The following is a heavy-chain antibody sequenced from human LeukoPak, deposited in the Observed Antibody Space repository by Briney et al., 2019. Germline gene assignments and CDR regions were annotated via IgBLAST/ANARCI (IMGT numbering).Heavy chain of an antibody. V-gene: IGHV3-30*18. CDR2: ISYEGGTQ. D-gene: IGHD4-17*01. CDR3: AKLAYADVPVY. Sequence: GGSLRLSCAASGVTLSPYGMHWVRQAPAMGLVWVAVISYEGGTQHYADSVKGRFIISRDNPRNTLYLQMNILRAEHTAVYYCAKLAYADVPVYWGQGTLVTVSS. CDR1: GVTLSPYG. J-gene: IGHJ4*02.